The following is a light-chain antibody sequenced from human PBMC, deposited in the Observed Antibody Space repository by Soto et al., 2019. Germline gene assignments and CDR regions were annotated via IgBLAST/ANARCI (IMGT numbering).Light chain of an antibody. J-gene: IGKJ2*01. CDR3: QQLNSYPQT. Sequence: IQLTQSPSSLSAPVGDRVTITCRASQGISSYLAWYQQKPGKAPKLLMYAASTLESGVPSRFSGSGSGTDFTLTIISLQPEDFATYYFQQLNSYPQTFGQGTKVDIK. V-gene: IGKV1-9*01. CDR1: QGISSY. CDR2: AAS.